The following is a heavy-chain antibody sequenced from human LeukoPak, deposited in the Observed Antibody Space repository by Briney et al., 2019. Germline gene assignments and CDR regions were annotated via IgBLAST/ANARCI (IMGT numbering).Heavy chain of an antibody. CDR2: IEGDGNRI. D-gene: IGHD2-2*01. CDR3: AKVSCSSTSCYYVY. Sequence: GGSLRLSCAASGFTLSAYWMHWVRQAPGKGLMWVSRIEGDGNRITYADSVKGRFTISRDNSKNTLYLQMNSLRAEDTAVYYCAKVSCSSTSCYYVYWGQGTLVTVSS. J-gene: IGHJ4*02. CDR1: GFTLSAYW. V-gene: IGHV3-74*01.